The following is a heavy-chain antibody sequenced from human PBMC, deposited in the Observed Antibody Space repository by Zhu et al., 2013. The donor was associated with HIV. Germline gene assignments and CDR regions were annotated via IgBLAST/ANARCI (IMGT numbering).Heavy chain of an antibody. CDR3: ARAYRWLPTYYYAMDV. D-gene: IGHD6-19*01. CDR1: GYIFTNYG. J-gene: IGHJ6*02. CDR2: ISSDNGNT. V-gene: IGHV1-18*01. Sequence: QVQLVQSGAEVKKPGASVKVSCKASGYIFTNYGFTWVRQAPGQGLEWMGWISSDNGNTNYAQKLQGRVTMTTDTSTSTAYMELRRLGSDDTAVYYCARAYRWLPTYYYAMDVWGQGTTVTVSS.